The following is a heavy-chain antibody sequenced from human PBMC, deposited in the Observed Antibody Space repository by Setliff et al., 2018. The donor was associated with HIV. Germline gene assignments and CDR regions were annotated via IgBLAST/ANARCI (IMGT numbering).Heavy chain of an antibody. CDR3: TPITGYYMDV. CDR1: GFTFSGSA. Sequence: GGSLRLSCSASGFTFSGSALHWVRQASGKGLEWVGRIKTKPNGYATAHAASVKGRFTISRDDSKHTAFLQMNSLKTEDTAVYYCTPITGYYMDVWGKGTTVTVSS. D-gene: IGHD1-20*01. V-gene: IGHV3-73*01. CDR2: IKTKPNGYAT. J-gene: IGHJ6*03.